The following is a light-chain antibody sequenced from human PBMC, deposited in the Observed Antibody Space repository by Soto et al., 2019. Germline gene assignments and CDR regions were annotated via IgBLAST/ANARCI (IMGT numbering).Light chain of an antibody. V-gene: IGLV1-40*01. Sequence: QSALTQPPSVSGAPGQTVAISCTGSSSNIGPGFDVHWYQQLPGTAPKLVLYGNTNRPPGVPDRFSGSRSGSSASLAITGLQAEDEADYYCQSYDSGLTGTVFGTGTKVTVL. J-gene: IGLJ1*01. CDR2: GNT. CDR1: SSNIGPGFD. CDR3: QSYDSGLTGTV.